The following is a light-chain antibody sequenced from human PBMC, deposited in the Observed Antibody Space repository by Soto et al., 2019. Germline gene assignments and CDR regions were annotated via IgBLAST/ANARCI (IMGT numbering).Light chain of an antibody. CDR2: DVS. CDR1: SSDVGGYNY. Sequence: QSALTQPASVSGSPGQSITISCTGTSSDVGGYNYVSWYQQHPGKAPKLMIYDVSNRPSGVSNRFSGAKSGNTASLTISGLQEEEEADYCCSSYTSSSGVVFGGGTKLTVL. V-gene: IGLV2-14*01. J-gene: IGLJ2*01. CDR3: SSYTSSSGVV.